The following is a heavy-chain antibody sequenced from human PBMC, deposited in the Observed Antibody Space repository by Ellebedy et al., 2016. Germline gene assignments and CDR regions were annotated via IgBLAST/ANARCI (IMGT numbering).Heavy chain of an antibody. J-gene: IGHJ4*02. D-gene: IGHD3-10*01. Sequence: GESLKISXAASGFDFKRYYMSWIRQAPGKGLEWVAYISSNSDYTDYADSVKGRFTISRDDAKNSLYLQMNSLRIEDTAVYYCVREVYGSGDYWGQGTQVTVSS. V-gene: IGHV3-11*05. CDR3: VREVYGSGDY. CDR2: ISSNSDYT. CDR1: GFDFKRYY.